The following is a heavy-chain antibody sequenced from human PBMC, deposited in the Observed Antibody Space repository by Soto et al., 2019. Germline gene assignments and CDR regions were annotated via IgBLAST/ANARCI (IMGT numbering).Heavy chain of an antibody. Sequence: VNVSCKACVYTIIIDASTWVQQAPRRGLELMGGIIPLVGTINYAQKFQGRVTMTEDTSTDTAYMELSSLRSEDTAVYYCATGYGGKSQDFTNWFDPWGQGTLVTVSS. CDR2: IIPLVGTI. D-gene: IGHD4-17*01. CDR1: VYTIIIDA. J-gene: IGHJ5*02. CDR3: ATGYGGKSQDFTNWFDP. V-gene: IGHV1-69*06.